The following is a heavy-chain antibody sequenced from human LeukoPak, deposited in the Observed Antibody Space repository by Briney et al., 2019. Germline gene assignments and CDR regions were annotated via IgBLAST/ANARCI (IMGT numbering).Heavy chain of an antibody. D-gene: IGHD3-16*01. J-gene: IGHJ4*02. CDR2: ISAYNGNT. V-gene: IGHV1-18*01. CDR1: GGTFSSYA. Sequence: ASVKVSCKASGGTFSSYAISWVRQAPGQGLEWMGWISAYNGNTNYAQKLQGRVTMTTDTSTSTAYMELRSLRSDDTAVYYCARDVGGNYDYVWGSYRVDYWGQGTLVTVSS. CDR3: ARDVGGNYDYVWGSYRVDY.